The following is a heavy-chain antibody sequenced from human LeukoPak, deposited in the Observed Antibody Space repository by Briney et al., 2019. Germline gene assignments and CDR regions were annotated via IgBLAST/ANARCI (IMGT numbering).Heavy chain of an antibody. V-gene: IGHV4-4*09. D-gene: IGHD7-27*01. J-gene: IGHJ4*02. CDR2: INTSGST. Sequence: SETLSLTCTVSGGSISSNYWSWIRQPPGKGLEWIGYINTSGSTDYNPSLKSRVSISLDTSRNQFSLKLTSVTAADTAVYYCARRGNWGFFDYWGQGILVSVSS. CDR1: GGSISSNY. CDR3: ARRGNWGFFDY.